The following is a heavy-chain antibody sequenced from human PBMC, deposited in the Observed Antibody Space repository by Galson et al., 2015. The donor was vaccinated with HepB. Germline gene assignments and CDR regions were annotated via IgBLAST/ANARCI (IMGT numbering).Heavy chain of an antibody. CDR1: GYSFTSYW. CDR2: IDPSDSYT. CDR3: ARGRGRMIVVVSLFDI. Sequence: QSGAEVKKPGESLRISCKGSGYSFTSYWISWVRQMPGKGLEWMGRIDPSDSYTNYSPSFQGHVTISADKSISTAYLQWSSLKASDTAMYYCARGRGRMIVVVSLFDIWGQGTMVTVSS. J-gene: IGHJ3*02. D-gene: IGHD3-22*01. V-gene: IGHV5-10-1*01.